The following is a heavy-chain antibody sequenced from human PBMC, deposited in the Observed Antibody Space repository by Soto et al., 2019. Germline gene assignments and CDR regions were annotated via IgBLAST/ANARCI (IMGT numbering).Heavy chain of an antibody. D-gene: IGHD5-18*01. Sequence: EVQLLESGGGLVQPGGSLRLSCAASGFTFSSYAMSWVRQAPGKGLEWVSAISGSGGSTYYADSVKGRFTISRDNSKNTRYVQMNSVRAEDTAVYDCERYTAMVRVFDYWGQGTLVTFSS. CDR2: ISGSGGST. V-gene: IGHV3-23*01. CDR1: GFTFSSYA. CDR3: ERYTAMVRVFDY. J-gene: IGHJ4*02.